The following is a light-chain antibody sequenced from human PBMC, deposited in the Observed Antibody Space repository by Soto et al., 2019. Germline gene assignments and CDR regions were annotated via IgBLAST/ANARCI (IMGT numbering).Light chain of an antibody. CDR1: SSNIGAGYD. V-gene: IGLV1-40*01. Sequence: QSVLTQPRSVSGAPGQWVTISSTGSSSNIGAGYDVHWYQQLPGTAPKLLIYGNSNRPSGVPDRFSGSKSGTSASLAITGLQAEDEADYYCQSYDSSLSGSNVFGTGTKLTVL. J-gene: IGLJ1*01. CDR2: GNS. CDR3: QSYDSSLSGSNV.